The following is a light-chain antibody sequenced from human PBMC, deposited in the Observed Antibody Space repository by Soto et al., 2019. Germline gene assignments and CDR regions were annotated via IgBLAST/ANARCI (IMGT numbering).Light chain of an antibody. CDR1: SSDVGSYNL. V-gene: IGLV2-23*01. CDR2: EGS. CDR3: CSYAGSSTFYV. Sequence: QSALTQPASVSGSPGQSITISCTGTSSDVGSYNLVSWYQQHPGKAPKLMIYEGSKRPSGVSNRFSGSKSGNTASLTISGLQAEDEADYYCCSYAGSSTFYVFGTATKLTV. J-gene: IGLJ1*01.